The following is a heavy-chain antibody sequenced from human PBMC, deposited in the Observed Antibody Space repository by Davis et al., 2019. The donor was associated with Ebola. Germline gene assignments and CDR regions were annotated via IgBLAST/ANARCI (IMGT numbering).Heavy chain of an antibody. CDR2: IRSKANSYAT. D-gene: IGHD3-3*01. Sequence: GGSLRLSCAASGFTFSGSAMHWVRQASGKGLEWVGRIRSKANSYATAYAVSVKGRFTISRDDSKNTAYLQMNSLKTEDTAVYYCTGSGAIDYWGQGTLVTVSS. CDR3: TGSGAIDY. CDR1: GFTFSGSA. V-gene: IGHV3-73*01. J-gene: IGHJ4*02.